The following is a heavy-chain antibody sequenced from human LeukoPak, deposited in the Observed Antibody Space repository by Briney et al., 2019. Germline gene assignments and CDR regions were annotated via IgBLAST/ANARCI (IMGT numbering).Heavy chain of an antibody. V-gene: IGHV3-23*01. CDR2: ISGSGGST. CDR1: GFTFSSYA. Sequence: GGSLRLSSAASGFTFSSYAMSWVRQAPGKGLERVSAISGSGGSTYYADSVKGRFTISRDNSKNTLYLQMNSLRAEDTAVYYCAKRESDSSGYYAGPFDYWGQGTLVTVSS. CDR3: AKRESDSSGYYAGPFDY. D-gene: IGHD3-22*01. J-gene: IGHJ4*02.